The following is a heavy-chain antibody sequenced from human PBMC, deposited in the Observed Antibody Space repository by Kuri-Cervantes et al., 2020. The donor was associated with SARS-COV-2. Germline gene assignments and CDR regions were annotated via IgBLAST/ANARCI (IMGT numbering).Heavy chain of an antibody. Sequence: SETLSLTCAVSGGSVSSGSFYWNWIRQPPGRGLEWIGDIYDSENINYNPSLKSRVAVSVDTSKNQISLNLSPVTAADTALYYCARDFRGGRYYFGMDVWGQGTTVTVSS. CDR1: GGSVSSGSFY. D-gene: IGHD2-15*01. V-gene: IGHV4-61*01. CDR2: IYDSENI. CDR3: ARDFRGGRYYFGMDV. J-gene: IGHJ6*02.